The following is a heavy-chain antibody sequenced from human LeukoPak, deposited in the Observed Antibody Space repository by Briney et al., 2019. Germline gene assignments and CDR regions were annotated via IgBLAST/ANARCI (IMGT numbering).Heavy chain of an antibody. CDR1: GGSFSNYY. CDR3: AGDRSGYYRFVAFDI. CDR2: INHSGST. Sequence: SETLSLTCAVYGGSFSNYYWSWIRQPPGKGLEWIGEINHSGSTNYNPSLKSRATISIDTSKNQFSLKLSSVTAADTAVYYCAGDRSGYYRFVAFDIWGPGQWSPSLQ. J-gene: IGHJ3*02. D-gene: IGHD3-22*01. V-gene: IGHV4-34*01.